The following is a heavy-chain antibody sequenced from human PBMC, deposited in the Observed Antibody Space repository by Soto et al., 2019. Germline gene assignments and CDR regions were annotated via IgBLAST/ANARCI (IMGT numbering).Heavy chain of an antibody. CDR1: GGSISSSSYY. CDR2: IYYSGST. J-gene: IGHJ1*01. Sequence: SETLSLTCTVSGGSISSSSYYWGWIRQPPGKGLEWIGSIYYSGSTYYNPSLKSRVTISVDTSKNQFSLKLSSVTAADTAVYYCARHGGYRGYDLRLWGQRTLVTVSS. D-gene: IGHD5-12*01. V-gene: IGHV4-39*01. CDR3: ARHGGYRGYDLRL.